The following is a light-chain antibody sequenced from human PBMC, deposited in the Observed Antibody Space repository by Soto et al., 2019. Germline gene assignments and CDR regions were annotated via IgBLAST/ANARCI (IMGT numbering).Light chain of an antibody. CDR2: EIN. Sequence: LTQPPSASGSPGQSVTISCTGTSSDVGAYDYVSWYQQHPGKAPKLMIYEINKRPSGVPNRFSGSKSGNTASLTVSGLQAEDEADYYCSSFAGSNNFPYVFGTGTKVTVL. CDR1: SSDVGAYDY. J-gene: IGLJ1*01. CDR3: SSFAGSNNFPYV. V-gene: IGLV2-8*01.